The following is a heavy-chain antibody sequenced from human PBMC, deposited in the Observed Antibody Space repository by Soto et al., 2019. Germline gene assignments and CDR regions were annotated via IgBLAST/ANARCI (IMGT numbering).Heavy chain of an antibody. Sequence: QVQLVQSGPEVKKPGSSVKVSCKASGGTFSSYAISWVRQAPGQGLEWMGGIIPIFGTANYAQKFQGRVTITADESTSTAYMELSSLRSEDTAVYYCARVLRIAAAADGGFDYWGQGTLVTVSS. CDR1: GGTFSSYA. CDR2: IIPIFGTA. D-gene: IGHD6-13*01. J-gene: IGHJ4*02. V-gene: IGHV1-69*01. CDR3: ARVLRIAAAADGGFDY.